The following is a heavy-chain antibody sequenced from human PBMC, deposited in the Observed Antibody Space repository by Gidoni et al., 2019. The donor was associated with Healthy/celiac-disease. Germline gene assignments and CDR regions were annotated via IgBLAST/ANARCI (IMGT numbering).Heavy chain of an antibody. V-gene: IGHV1-69*06. D-gene: IGHD6-13*01. J-gene: IGHJ4*02. CDR2: IIPIFGTA. Sequence: QVQLVQSGAEVKKPGSSVKVSCKASGGTFSSYAISLVRQAPVQGFEWMWWIIPIFGTANYAQKFQGRVTITADKSTSTAYMELSSLRSEDTAVYYCARETRYSSSWYFDYWGQGTLVTVSS. CDR3: ARETRYSSSWYFDY. CDR1: GGTFSSYA.